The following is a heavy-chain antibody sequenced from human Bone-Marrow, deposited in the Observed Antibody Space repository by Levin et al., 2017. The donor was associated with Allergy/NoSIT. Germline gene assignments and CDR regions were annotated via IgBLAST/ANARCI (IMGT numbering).Heavy chain of an antibody. Sequence: GGSLRLSCAASGFTFSTYDMNWVRQAPGKGLEWVSYISRTGTPIYYTDPVKGRFTISRDNAKNSVYLQMNSLTDADTAIYYCARESHSGSYHSFDYWGLGTLVTVSS. J-gene: IGHJ4*02. CDR2: ISRTGTPI. CDR3: ARESHSGSYHSFDY. D-gene: IGHD1-26*01. CDR1: GFTFSTYD. V-gene: IGHV3-48*02.